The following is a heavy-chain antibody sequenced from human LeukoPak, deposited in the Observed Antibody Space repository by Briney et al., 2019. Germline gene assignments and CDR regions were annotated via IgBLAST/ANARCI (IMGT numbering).Heavy chain of an antibody. Sequence: SETLSLTCTVSGGSISNYYWSWIRQPPGKGLEWIAYINYSGNTNYNPSLKSRVTISVDTSKNQFSLKPTSVTAADTAVYYCARTTVGTNDRPFDTWGQGTLVPVSS. CDR3: ARTTVGTNDRPFDT. V-gene: IGHV4-59*08. CDR1: GGSISNYY. CDR2: INYSGNT. D-gene: IGHD6-13*01. J-gene: IGHJ3*02.